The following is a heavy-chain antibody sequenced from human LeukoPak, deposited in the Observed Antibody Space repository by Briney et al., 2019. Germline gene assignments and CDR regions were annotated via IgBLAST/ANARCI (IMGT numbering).Heavy chain of an antibody. CDR1: GFTFSSYA. D-gene: IGHD3-10*01. CDR3: ARVNDYYYGSGSYLAEDY. Sequence: GGSLRLSCAASGFTFSSYAMHWVRQAPGKGLEWVAVISYDGSNKYYADSVKGRFTISRGNSKNTLYLQMNSLRAEDTAVYYCARVNDYYYGSGSYLAEDYWGQGTLVTVSS. V-gene: IGHV3-30*04. J-gene: IGHJ4*02. CDR2: ISYDGSNK.